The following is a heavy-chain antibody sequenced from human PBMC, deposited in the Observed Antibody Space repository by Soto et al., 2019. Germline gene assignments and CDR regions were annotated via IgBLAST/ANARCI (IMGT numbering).Heavy chain of an antibody. D-gene: IGHD4-17*01. Sequence: GGSLRLSCAASGFTFSSYAMHWVRQAPGKGLEWVTVISYDGNNKYYADSVEGRFTISRDNSKNTLYLQMNSLRTEDTGVYYCARSQKTTVTSPLADHWGQGTLVTVSS. CDR1: GFTFSSYA. V-gene: IGHV3-30-3*01. CDR3: ARSQKTTVTSPLADH. CDR2: ISYDGNNK. J-gene: IGHJ5*02.